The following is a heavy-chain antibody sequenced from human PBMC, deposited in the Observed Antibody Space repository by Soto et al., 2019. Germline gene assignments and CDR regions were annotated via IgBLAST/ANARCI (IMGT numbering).Heavy chain of an antibody. D-gene: IGHD3-10*01. CDR2: ISAYNGNT. CDR3: AKDPGYYGSGRSLYGMDV. CDR1: GHTFTSYG. V-gene: IGHV1-18*04. Sequence: ASVKVSCKASGHTFTSYGISWVRQAPGQGLEWMGWISAYNGNTNYAQKIQGRVTMTTDTSTSTAYTELRSLRSDDTAVYYCAKDPGYYGSGRSLYGMDVWGQGTTVTVSS. J-gene: IGHJ6*02.